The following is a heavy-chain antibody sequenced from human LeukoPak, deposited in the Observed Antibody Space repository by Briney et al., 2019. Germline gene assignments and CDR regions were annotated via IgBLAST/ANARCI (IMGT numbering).Heavy chain of an antibody. CDR3: AREVLRYFDSVGAFDI. Sequence: PSETLSPTCTVSGGSISSYYWSWIRQPPGKGLEWIGYIYYSGSTNYNPSLKSRVTISVDTSKNQFSLKLSSVTAADTAVYYCAREVLRYFDSVGAFDIWGQGTMVTVSS. CDR1: GGSISSYY. V-gene: IGHV4-59*01. J-gene: IGHJ3*02. CDR2: IYYSGST. D-gene: IGHD3-9*01.